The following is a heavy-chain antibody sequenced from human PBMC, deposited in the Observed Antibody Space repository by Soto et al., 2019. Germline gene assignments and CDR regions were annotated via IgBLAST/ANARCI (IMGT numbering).Heavy chain of an antibody. CDR3: ASGIQLWLRRINNGYSG. V-gene: IGHV1-69*12. Sequence: QVQLVQSGAEVKKPDSSVKVSCKAPGGTFSTYAISWVRQAPGQGLEWMGGIIPMFGTANYAQRFQDRVTITADESTNTVYMELSSLRSEDTAVYFRASGIQLWLRRINNGYSGWGQGTLVTVSS. D-gene: IGHD5-18*01. CDR1: GGTFSTYA. J-gene: IGHJ4*02. CDR2: IIPMFGTA.